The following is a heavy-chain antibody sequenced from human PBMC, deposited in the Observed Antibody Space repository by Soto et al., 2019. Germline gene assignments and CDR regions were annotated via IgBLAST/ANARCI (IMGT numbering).Heavy chain of an antibody. CDR1: GFTFSSYD. CDR2: IGTAGDT. D-gene: IGHD6-13*01. Sequence: RLSCAASGFTFSSYDMHWVRQATGKGLEWVSAIGTAGDTYYPGSVKGRFTISRENAKNSLYLQMNSLRAGDTAVYYCARGAAAAGIYYFDYWGQGTLVTVS. V-gene: IGHV3-13*01. CDR3: ARGAAAAGIYYFDY. J-gene: IGHJ4*02.